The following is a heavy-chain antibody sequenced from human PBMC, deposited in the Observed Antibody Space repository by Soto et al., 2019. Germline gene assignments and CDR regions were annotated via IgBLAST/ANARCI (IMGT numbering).Heavy chain of an antibody. CDR2: ISGSGGST. Sequence: GGSLRLSCAASGFTFSSYAMSWVRQAPGKGLEWVSAISGSGGSTYYADSVKGRFTISRDNSKNTLYLQMNSLRAEDTAVYYCAKDLPRIAARPSEIDYWGQGTLVTVSS. V-gene: IGHV3-23*01. D-gene: IGHD6-6*01. J-gene: IGHJ4*02. CDR3: AKDLPRIAARPSEIDY. CDR1: GFTFSSYA.